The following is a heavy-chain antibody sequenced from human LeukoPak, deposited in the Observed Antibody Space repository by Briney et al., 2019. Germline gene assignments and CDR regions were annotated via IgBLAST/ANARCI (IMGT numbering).Heavy chain of an antibody. Sequence: PGGSLRLSCAASGFTFSSYSMNWVRQAPGKGLEWVSSISSSSSYIYYADSVKGRFTISRDNAKNSLYLQMNSLRAEDTAVYYCAKDLGYYDSSGYSLNYWGQGTLVTVSS. D-gene: IGHD3-22*01. CDR3: AKDLGYYDSSGYSLNY. CDR1: GFTFSSYS. J-gene: IGHJ4*02. CDR2: ISSSSSYI. V-gene: IGHV3-21*01.